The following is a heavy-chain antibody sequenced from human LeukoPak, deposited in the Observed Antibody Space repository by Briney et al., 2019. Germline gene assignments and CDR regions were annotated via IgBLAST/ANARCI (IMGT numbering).Heavy chain of an antibody. CDR3: GHRQGGFDNNWFGGAFDY. D-gene: IGHD3-10*01. J-gene: IGHJ4*02. Sequence: SGPTLVNPTQTLTLTCTLSGFSISIRGVGVGWIRQPPGKALEWLALIYWDDDKRYRPSLKNRLSISKDTSKNQVVLTMTNMDPVDTATYYCGHRQGGFDNNWFGGAFDYWGQGTLVTVSS. CDR1: GFSISIRGVG. V-gene: IGHV2-5*02. CDR2: IYWDDDK.